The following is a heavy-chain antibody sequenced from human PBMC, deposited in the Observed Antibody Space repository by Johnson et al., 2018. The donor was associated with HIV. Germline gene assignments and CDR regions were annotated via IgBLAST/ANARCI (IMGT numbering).Heavy chain of an antibody. CDR2: ISYDGSNN. CDR1: GFTFNNAW. Sequence: QVQLVESGGGLVQPGGSLRLSCAVSGFTFNNAWMNWVRQAPGISYDGSNNYYADCVKGRFTVSRDNSKNTLFLQMNSLRAEDTAVYFCAKDLGIVGAVHRTFDIWGQGTMVTVSS. V-gene: IGHV3-30*07. J-gene: IGHJ3*02. D-gene: IGHD1-26*01. CDR3: AKDLGIVGAVHRTFDI.